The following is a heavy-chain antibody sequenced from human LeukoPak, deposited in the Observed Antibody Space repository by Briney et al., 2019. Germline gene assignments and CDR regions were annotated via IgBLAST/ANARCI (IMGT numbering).Heavy chain of an antibody. D-gene: IGHD6-19*01. CDR3: ASGVIAVAGTGDAFDI. J-gene: IGHJ3*02. V-gene: IGHV3-30*14. CDR1: GFTFSSYA. CDR2: ISYDGSNK. Sequence: PGRSLRLSCAASGFTFSSYAMHWVRQAPGKGLEWVAVISYDGSNKYYADSVKGRFIISRDNSNNTLYLQMNSLRAEDTAVYYCASGVIAVAGTGDAFDIWGQGTMVTVSS.